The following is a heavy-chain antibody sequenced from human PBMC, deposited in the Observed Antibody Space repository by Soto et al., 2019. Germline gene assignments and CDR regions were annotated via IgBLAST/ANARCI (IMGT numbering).Heavy chain of an antibody. Sequence: GASVTVSCKASGYTFAIYYMHWVRQAPGQGLEWMGIINPSVGTTNYAQKFQGRVTITADESTSTAYMELSSLRSEDTAVYYSARDIYYSSGWSEPIPGLYYYYGMDVWGQGTTVTVSS. CDR3: ARDIYYSSGWSEPIPGLYYYYGMDV. V-gene: IGHV1-46*01. D-gene: IGHD6-19*01. CDR2: INPSVGTT. J-gene: IGHJ6*02. CDR1: GYTFAIYY.